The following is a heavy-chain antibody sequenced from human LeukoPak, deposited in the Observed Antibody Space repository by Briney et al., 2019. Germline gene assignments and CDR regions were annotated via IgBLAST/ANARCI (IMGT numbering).Heavy chain of an antibody. CDR1: GFTFSSYW. CDR2: MKQDGSEK. J-gene: IGHJ4*02. CDR3: ASSTVQMATILDQD. D-gene: IGHD5-24*01. V-gene: IGHV3-7*01. Sequence: GGSLRLSCAASGFTFSSYWMTWVRQAPGKGLEWVANMKQDGSEKYYVDSVKGRFTISRDNAKNSLYLQMDSLRAEDTAVYYCASSTVQMATILDQDWGQGTLVTVSS.